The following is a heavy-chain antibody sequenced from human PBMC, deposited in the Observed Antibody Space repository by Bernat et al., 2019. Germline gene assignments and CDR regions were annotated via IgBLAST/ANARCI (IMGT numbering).Heavy chain of an antibody. D-gene: IGHD4-17*01. CDR3: AKDQGDYGDYFLDY. Sequence: QVQLVESGGGVVQPGRSLRPSCAAPGLPFSTIGMHWVRQAPGKGREWVAVISYNGSNKYYADSVKGRFTISRDNSKNTLYLQMNSLRAEDTAVYYCAKDQGDYGDYFLDYWGQGTLVTVSS. CDR2: ISYNGSNK. J-gene: IGHJ4*02. V-gene: IGHV3-30*18. CDR1: GLPFSTIG.